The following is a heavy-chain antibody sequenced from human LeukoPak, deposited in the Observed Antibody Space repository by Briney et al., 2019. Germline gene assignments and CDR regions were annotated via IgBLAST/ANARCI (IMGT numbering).Heavy chain of an antibody. CDR2: IRYSGSA. J-gene: IGHJ4*02. D-gene: IGHD3-22*01. CDR1: GGSISSYY. CDR3: ARLVYDSRGYYFDY. Sequence: SETLSLTCTVSGGSISSYYWSWIRQPAGKGLEWIGYIRYSGSANYNPSLRSRVTTSIDTSKNQFFLKLSSVTAADTAVYHCARLVYDSRGYYFDYWGQGTLVIVSS. V-gene: IGHV4-59*08.